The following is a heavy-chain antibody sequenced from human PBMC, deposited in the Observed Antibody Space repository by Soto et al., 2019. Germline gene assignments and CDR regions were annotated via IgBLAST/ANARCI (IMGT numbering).Heavy chain of an antibody. Sequence: EVQLVESGGGLVQPGGSLRLSCAATGFTFSTYWMHWVRQGPGKGLVWVSRISTDGSSTTYADSVKGRFTISRDNAKNTLYLQLNSLRADDTSSYYCAGASGGNHAFDYWGQGSLVTVSS. V-gene: IGHV3-74*01. D-gene: IGHD2-15*01. CDR2: ISTDGSST. J-gene: IGHJ4*02. CDR1: GFTFSTYW. CDR3: AGASGGNHAFDY.